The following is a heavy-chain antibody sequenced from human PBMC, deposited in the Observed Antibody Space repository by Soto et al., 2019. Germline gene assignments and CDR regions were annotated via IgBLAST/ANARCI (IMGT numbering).Heavy chain of an antibody. CDR3: AHRTNTVTWWFDA. V-gene: IGHV2-5*02. D-gene: IGHD4-17*01. J-gene: IGHJ5*02. Sequence: QITLKESGPTLVKPTQTLTLTCTFSGFSLTTSGVGVGWIRQPPGKALEWLALIYWDDDKRYRPSLKIRHTIAKDTSQTQVVLTMPNMDPADTATYFCAHRTNTVTWWFDARGQGTLVTVSS. CDR1: GFSLTTSGVG. CDR2: IYWDDDK.